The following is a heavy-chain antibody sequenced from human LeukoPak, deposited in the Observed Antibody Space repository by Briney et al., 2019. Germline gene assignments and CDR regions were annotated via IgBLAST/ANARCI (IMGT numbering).Heavy chain of an antibody. CDR1: GFTFSSYW. Sequence: PGGSLRLSCAASGFTFSSYWMSWVRQAPGKGLEWVANIKQDGSEKYYVDSVKGRFTISRDNAKNSLYLQMNSLRAEDTAVYYCAKDGVGYYVDYWGQGTLVTVSS. CDR3: AKDGVGYYVDY. V-gene: IGHV3-7*01. CDR2: IKQDGSEK. D-gene: IGHD3-16*01. J-gene: IGHJ4*02.